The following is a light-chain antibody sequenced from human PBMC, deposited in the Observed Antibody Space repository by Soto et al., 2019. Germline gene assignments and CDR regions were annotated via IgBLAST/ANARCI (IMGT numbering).Light chain of an antibody. J-gene: IGLJ1*01. CDR1: SSDVGGYNY. V-gene: IGLV2-14*03. Sequence: QSVLTQPASVSGSPGQSITISCTGTSSDVGGYNYVSWYQQHPGKVPKLMIFDVTNRPSGVSHRFSGSKSGNTASLTISGLQADDEADYYCSSYTSNSTPYVFGTGTKLTVL. CDR3: SSYTSNSTPYV. CDR2: DVT.